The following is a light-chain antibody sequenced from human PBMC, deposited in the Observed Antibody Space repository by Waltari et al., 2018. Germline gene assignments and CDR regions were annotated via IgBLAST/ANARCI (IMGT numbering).Light chain of an antibody. V-gene: IGKV1-5*03. J-gene: IGKJ1*01. CDR1: QNIGSS. CDR2: EAS. Sequence: DIQMTQSPSTPPASVGDSVTITCRASQNIGSSLVWYQQKPGKAPKLLIYEASSLQFGVPSRFSGRGSGAEFTLTIASLQPDDFAAYYCQQYKTSPTWTFGQGTRVELK. CDR3: QQYKTSPTWT.